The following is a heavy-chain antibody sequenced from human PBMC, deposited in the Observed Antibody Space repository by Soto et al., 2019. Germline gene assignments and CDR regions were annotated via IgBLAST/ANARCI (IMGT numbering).Heavy chain of an antibody. CDR1: GYTFTSYG. CDR2: ISAYNGNT. Sequence: ASVKVSCKASGYTFTSYGISWVRQAPGQGLEWMGWISAYNGNTNYAQKLQGRVTMTTDTSTSTAYMELRSLRSDDTAVYYCARVTLIYCSGGSCRGNWFDPWGQGTLVTVSS. CDR3: ARVTLIYCSGGSCRGNWFDP. V-gene: IGHV1-18*01. D-gene: IGHD2-15*01. J-gene: IGHJ5*02.